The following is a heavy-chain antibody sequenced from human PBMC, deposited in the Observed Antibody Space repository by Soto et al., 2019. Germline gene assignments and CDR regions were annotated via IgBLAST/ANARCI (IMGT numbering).Heavy chain of an antibody. V-gene: IGHV5-51*01. D-gene: IGHD3-16*02. CDR2: IYPGDSDT. J-gene: IGHJ4*02. CDR1: GYTFISYW. CDR3: ARIIAASGTGFDY. Sequence: GESLKISCKGSGYTFISYWIGWVRQKPGKGLEWMGMIYPGDSDTRYSPSFQGQVTISADKSINTAYLQWSSLEASDTAVYYCARIIAASGTGFDYWGQGTQVTVSS.